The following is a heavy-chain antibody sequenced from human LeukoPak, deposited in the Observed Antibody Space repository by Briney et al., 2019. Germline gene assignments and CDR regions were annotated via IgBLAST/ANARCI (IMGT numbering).Heavy chain of an antibody. Sequence: SETLSLTCTVSGGSITSSSYYWGWIRQPPGKGLEWIGTIYYSGGTYYNPSLRSRVTISVDTSKNQVSLRLSSVTAADTAVYYCARHPTRGYYDSRMDRVDYWGQGTLVTVSS. CDR2: IYYSGGT. J-gene: IGHJ4*02. V-gene: IGHV4-39*01. CDR1: GGSITSSSYY. D-gene: IGHD3-22*01. CDR3: ARHPTRGYYDSRMDRVDY.